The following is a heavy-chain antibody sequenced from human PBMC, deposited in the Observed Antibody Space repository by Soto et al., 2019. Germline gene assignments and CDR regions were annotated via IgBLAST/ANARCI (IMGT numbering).Heavy chain of an antibody. CDR2: ISSSSSYI. CDR1: GFTFSSYS. Sequence: GGSLRLSCAASGFTFSSYSMNWVRQAPGKGLEWVSSISSSSSYIYYADSVKGRFTISRDNAKNSLYLQMNSLRAEDTAVYYCARDSTAYIWGSYRSPYMDVWGKGTTVTVSS. CDR3: ARDSTAYIWGSYRSPYMDV. V-gene: IGHV3-21*01. J-gene: IGHJ6*03. D-gene: IGHD3-16*02.